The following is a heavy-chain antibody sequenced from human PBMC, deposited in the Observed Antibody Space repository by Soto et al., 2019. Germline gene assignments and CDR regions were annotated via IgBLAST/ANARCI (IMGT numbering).Heavy chain of an antibody. CDR2: IYYSGST. V-gene: IGHV4-31*03. D-gene: IGHD6-13*01. CDR1: GGSISSGGYY. CDR3: ARVRRYSSSRPDAFDI. J-gene: IGHJ3*02. Sequence: SDTLSLTCTVSGGSISSGGYYWSWIRQHPGKGLEWIGYIYYSGSTYYNPSLKSRVTISVDTSKNQFSLKLSSVTAADTAVYYCARVRRYSSSRPDAFDIWGQGTMVTVSS.